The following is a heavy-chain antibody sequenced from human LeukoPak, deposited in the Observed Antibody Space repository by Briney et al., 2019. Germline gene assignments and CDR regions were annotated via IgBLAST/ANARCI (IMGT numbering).Heavy chain of an antibody. CDR1: GFIVSSNY. J-gene: IGHJ5*02. D-gene: IGHD3-22*01. Sequence: GGSLRLSCAASGFIVSSNYLNWVRQAPGKGLEWVSIIYAGGYTNYADSVKGRFTISRDNSKNTLYLQMNSLGADDTAVYYCARGHSSGFSWGQGTLVTVSS. V-gene: IGHV3-53*01. CDR2: IYAGGYT. CDR3: ARGHSSGFS.